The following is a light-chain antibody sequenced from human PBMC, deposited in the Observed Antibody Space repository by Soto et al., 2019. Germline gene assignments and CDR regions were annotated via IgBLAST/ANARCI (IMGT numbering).Light chain of an antibody. J-gene: IGLJ1*01. CDR2: EVT. CDR3: SSYAGSNTYV. V-gene: IGLV2-8*01. Sequence: QSALTQPPSASGSPGQSVTISCTLTSTDIGIFNYVSWYQHHPGKAPKLIIYEVTKRPSGVPDRFSGSKSGNTASLTVSGLQAEDEADYYCSSYAGSNTYVFGIGTKVTVL. CDR1: STDIGIFNY.